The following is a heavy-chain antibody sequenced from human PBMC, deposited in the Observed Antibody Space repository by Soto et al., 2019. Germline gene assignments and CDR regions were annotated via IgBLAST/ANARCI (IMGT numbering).Heavy chain of an antibody. CDR2: IYYSGST. D-gene: IGHD3-9*01. CDR1: GGSISSSSYY. J-gene: IGHJ1*01. Sequence: SETLSLTCTVSGGSISSSSYYWGWIRQPPGKGLEWIGSIYYSGSTYYNPSLKSRVTISVDTSKNQFSLKLSSVTAADTAVYYCARHDYDILTGPEYFQHWGQGTLVTVSS. V-gene: IGHV4-39*01. CDR3: ARHDYDILTGPEYFQH.